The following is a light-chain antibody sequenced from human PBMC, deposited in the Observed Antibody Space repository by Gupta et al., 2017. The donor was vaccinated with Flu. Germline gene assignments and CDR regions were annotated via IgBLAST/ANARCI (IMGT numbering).Light chain of an antibody. CDR3: CSYAGSNAWL. Sequence: QSALTQPASVSGSPGQSITISCIGTSSDVGSYILVSWYQQHPGKAHKLIIYEGSRRTAGLSNRFSGSKAGNTASLTISGLQTEDEGDYYCCSYAGSNAWLFGGGTKLTVL. J-gene: IGLJ3*02. V-gene: IGLV2-23*01. CDR1: SSDVGSYIL. CDR2: EGS.